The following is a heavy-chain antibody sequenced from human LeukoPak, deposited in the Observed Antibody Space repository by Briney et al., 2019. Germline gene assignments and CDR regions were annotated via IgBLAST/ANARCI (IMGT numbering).Heavy chain of an antibody. D-gene: IGHD3-10*01. V-gene: IGHV3-15*01. CDR2: IKSKTDGGTS. Sequence: PGGSLRLSCAASGFTFTNAWMYWVRQAPGKGLEWVARIKSKTDGGTSDYAAPVTGRFTISSDDSKSTLYLEMNSLKTEDTGVYYCSTLWYGAWGQGTLVTVSS. CDR3: STLWYGA. CDR1: GFTFTNAW. J-gene: IGHJ5*02.